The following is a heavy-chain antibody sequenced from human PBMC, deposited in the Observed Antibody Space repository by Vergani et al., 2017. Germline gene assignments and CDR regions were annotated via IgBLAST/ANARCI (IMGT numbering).Heavy chain of an antibody. D-gene: IGHD2-2*01. CDR3: ARDISPGYCSSTSCQRWFDP. CDR2: IKQDGSEK. J-gene: IGHJ5*02. Sequence: VQLQESGPGLVKPPGTLSLTCAVSGGSISSSNWWSWVRQAPGKGLEWVANIKQDGSEKYYVDSVKGRFTISRDNAKNSLYLQMNSLRAEDTAVYYCARDISPGYCSSTSCQRWFDPWGQGTLVTVSS. CDR1: GGSISSSNW. V-gene: IGHV3-7*01.